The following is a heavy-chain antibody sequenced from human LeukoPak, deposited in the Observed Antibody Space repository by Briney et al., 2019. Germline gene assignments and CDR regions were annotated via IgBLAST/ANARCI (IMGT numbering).Heavy chain of an antibody. D-gene: IGHD2-15*01. Sequence: ASVKVSCKASGYTFTGYYMHWVRQAPGQGLEWMGWINPNSGGTNYAQKFQGRVTMTRDTSISTAYMELSRLRSDDTAVYYCARGSGLGCSGGSCFDYWGQGTLVTVSS. V-gene: IGHV1-2*02. J-gene: IGHJ4*02. CDR2: INPNSGGT. CDR3: ARGSGLGCSGGSCFDY. CDR1: GYTFTGYY.